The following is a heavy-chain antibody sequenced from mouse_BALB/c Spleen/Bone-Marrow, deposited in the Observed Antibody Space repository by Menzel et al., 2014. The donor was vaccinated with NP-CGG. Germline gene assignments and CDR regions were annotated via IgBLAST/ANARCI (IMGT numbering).Heavy chain of an antibody. D-gene: IGHD4-1*01. CDR1: GFDFSKYW. J-gene: IGHJ2*01. Sequence: EVKLLESGGGLGQPGGSLKLSCAASGFDFSKYWMSWVRQAPGKGLEWIGEINPDSSTIDYTPSLKDKFIISRDNAKNTLYLQMSKVRSEDTALYYCARPGTWGYFDYWGQGTTLTVSS. CDR2: INPDSSTI. CDR3: ARPGTWGYFDY. V-gene: IGHV4-1*02.